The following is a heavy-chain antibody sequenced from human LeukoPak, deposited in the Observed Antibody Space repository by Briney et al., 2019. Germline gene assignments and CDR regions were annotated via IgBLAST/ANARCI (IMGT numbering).Heavy chain of an antibody. CDR3: ARAMMVVSNLWGVYDY. J-gene: IGHJ4*02. Sequence: GGSLRLSCKASGFTFSSYTVNWVRQAPGKGLEWVSGLIGSSGSVVYADSVKGRFTISRDNSKTTLYLQMDSLRAEATAVYYCARAMMVVSNLWGVYDYWGQGTLVTVSS. CDR1: GFTFSSYT. D-gene: IGHD3-22*01. V-gene: IGHV3-23*01. CDR2: LIGSSGSV.